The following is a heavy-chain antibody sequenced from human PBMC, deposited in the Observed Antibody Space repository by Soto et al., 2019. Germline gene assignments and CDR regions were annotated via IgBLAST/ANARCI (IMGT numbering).Heavy chain of an antibody. CDR2: IRSKAYGGTT. CDR1: GFTFGDYA. J-gene: IGHJ4*02. D-gene: IGHD3-3*01. Sequence: QPGGSLRLSCTASGFTFGDYAMSWVRQAPGKGLEWVGFIRSKAYGGTTEYAASVKGRFTISRDDSKSIAYLQMNSLKTEDTAVYYCTRVGEVDFWSGYFDYWGQGTLVTVSS. V-gene: IGHV3-49*04. CDR3: TRVGEVDFWSGYFDY.